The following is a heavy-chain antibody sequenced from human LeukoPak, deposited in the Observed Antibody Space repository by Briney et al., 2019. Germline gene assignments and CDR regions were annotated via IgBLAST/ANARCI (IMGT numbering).Heavy chain of an antibody. V-gene: IGHV3-30*02. J-gene: IGHJ4*02. CDR2: IHHDGSNK. D-gene: IGHD5-18*01. Sequence: GGSLRLACAASGFTFSSYGMHWVRQAPGKGLDWVAFIHHDGSNKYYADSVRGRFTISRDNSKNTLYLQMDSLRAEDTAVYYCAKEKEIQLWLSEYYFDYWGQGTLVTVSS. CDR3: AKEKEIQLWLSEYYFDY. CDR1: GFTFSSYG.